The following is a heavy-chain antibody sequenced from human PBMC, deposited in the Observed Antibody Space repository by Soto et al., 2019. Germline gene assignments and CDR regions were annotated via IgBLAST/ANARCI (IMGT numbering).Heavy chain of an antibody. CDR1: GFTFSSYG. D-gene: IGHD3-10*01. Sequence: PGGSLRLSFAASGFTFSSYGMNWVRQAPGKGLEWVSYISSSSSTIYYADSVKGRFTISRDNAKNSLYLQMNSLRDEDTAVYYCARDRYYGSVNWLDPWGQGTLVTVSS. CDR3: ARDRYYGSVNWLDP. CDR2: ISSSSSTI. J-gene: IGHJ5*02. V-gene: IGHV3-48*02.